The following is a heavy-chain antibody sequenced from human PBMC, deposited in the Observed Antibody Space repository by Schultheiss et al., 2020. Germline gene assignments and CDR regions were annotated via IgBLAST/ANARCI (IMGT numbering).Heavy chain of an antibody. Sequence: GESLKISCAASGFTFSSYAMNWVRQAPGKGPEWVSSITDSGGSAFYADSVRGRFTISRDNSKNTLYLQMSSLRAEDSAVYYCAKGRTVVPAADGPWGQGTLVTGSS. CDR2: ITDSGGSA. CDR1: GFTFSSYA. CDR3: AKGRTVVPAADGP. V-gene: IGHV3-23*01. J-gene: IGHJ5*02. D-gene: IGHD2-2*01.